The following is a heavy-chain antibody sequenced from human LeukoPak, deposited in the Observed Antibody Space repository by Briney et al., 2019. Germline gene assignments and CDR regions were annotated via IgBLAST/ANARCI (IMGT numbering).Heavy chain of an antibody. CDR1: GYTFTSYY. V-gene: IGHV1-46*01. D-gene: IGHD6-13*01. J-gene: IGHJ4*02. CDR2: INPTGGST. CDR3: ARVRIAALDY. Sequence: ASVKVSCKASGYTFTSYYMHWVRQAPGQGLEWMGLINPTGGSTGYAQKFQGRVTITRNTSISTAYMELSSLRSEDTAVYYCARVRIAALDYWGQGTLVTVSS.